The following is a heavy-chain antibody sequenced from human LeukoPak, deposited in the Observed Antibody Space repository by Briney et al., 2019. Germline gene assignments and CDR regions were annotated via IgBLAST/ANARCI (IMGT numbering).Heavy chain of an antibody. Sequence: PSETLSLTCTVSGGSLSSDYGSWVRQPPGKGLEWIGYIYYSGSTNYKPSLKSRVTISVDTSKNQFSLKLSSVTAADTAVYYCARGVVIAPQTFDYWGQGTLVTVSS. CDR1: GGSLSSDY. J-gene: IGHJ4*02. CDR3: ARGVVIAPQTFDY. V-gene: IGHV4-59*01. CDR2: IYYSGST. D-gene: IGHD2-21*01.